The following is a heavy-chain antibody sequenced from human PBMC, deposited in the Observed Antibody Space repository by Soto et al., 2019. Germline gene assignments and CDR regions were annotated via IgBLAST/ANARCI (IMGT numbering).Heavy chain of an antibody. D-gene: IGHD1-20*01. J-gene: IGHJ4*02. V-gene: IGHV5-10-1*01. CDR1: GYSFTSYW. CDR2: IDPSDSYT. CDR3: AIDNWNEPFHFDY. Sequence: EVQLVQSGAEVKKPGESLRISCKGSGYSFTSYWISWVRQRPGKGLEWMGRIDPSDSYTNYSPSFQGHVTISADKSISTAYLQWSSLKASDTAMYYCAIDNWNEPFHFDYWGQGTLVTVSS.